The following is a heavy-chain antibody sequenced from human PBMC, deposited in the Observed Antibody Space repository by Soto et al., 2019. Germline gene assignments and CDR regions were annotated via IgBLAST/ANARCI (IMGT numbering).Heavy chain of an antibody. J-gene: IGHJ4*02. CDR1: GGSISSYY. CDR3: AIATLTVSTYYFDY. CDR2: IFYSRST. Sequence: SETLSLTCSVSGGSISSYYLSWIRQPPGKGLEWIGYIFYSRSTNYNPSLKSRVTMSIDTPKNQFSLKLSSVSVAATAVYYCAIATLTVSTYYFDYVDPGTLLTVSS. V-gene: IGHV4-59*01.